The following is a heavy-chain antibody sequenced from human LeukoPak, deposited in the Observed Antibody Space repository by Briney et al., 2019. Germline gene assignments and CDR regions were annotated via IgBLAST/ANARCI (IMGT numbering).Heavy chain of an antibody. J-gene: IGHJ3*02. CDR3: VRGNYDNRGYSNAFDI. CDR2: IYYSGST. V-gene: IGHV4-59*01. D-gene: IGHD3-22*01. Sequence: SGTLSLTCTVSGASISSSYWSWIRQPPGKRLEWIGFIYYSGSTNSNPSLKSRVTISADTSKNQFSLKLSSVTAADTAVYYCVRGNYDNRGYSNAFDIWGQGAMVTVS. CDR1: GASISSSY.